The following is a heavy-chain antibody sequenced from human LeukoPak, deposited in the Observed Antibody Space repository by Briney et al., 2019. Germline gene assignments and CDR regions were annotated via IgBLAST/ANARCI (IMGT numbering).Heavy chain of an antibody. CDR2: VTSKADDGTT. D-gene: IGHD3-10*01. CDR3: ATEGGSGSYYGDDAFDM. Sequence: GGSLRLSCEASGFSSTNTWMSWVRQAPGKGLEWVGRVTSKADDGTTDYAAPVQGRFTISRDDSKNTLSLQMNSLKTEDTAVYYCATEGGSGSYYGDDAFDMWGQGTMVTVSS. V-gene: IGHV3-15*01. CDR1: GFSSTNTW. J-gene: IGHJ3*02.